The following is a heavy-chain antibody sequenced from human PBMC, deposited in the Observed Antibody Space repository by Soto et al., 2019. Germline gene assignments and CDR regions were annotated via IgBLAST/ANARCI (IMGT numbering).Heavy chain of an antibody. CDR2: ISGSGGST. V-gene: IGHV3-23*01. J-gene: IGHJ4*02. Sequence: EVQLLESGGGLVQPGGSLRLSCAASGFTFSSYATSWVRQAPGKGLEWVSTISGSGGSTYYADSVKGRFTISRDNSKNTLYLQMNSLRAEDTAVYYCAKGPLVIAVAGSDYWGQGTLVTVSS. D-gene: IGHD6-19*01. CDR3: AKGPLVIAVAGSDY. CDR1: GFTFSSYA.